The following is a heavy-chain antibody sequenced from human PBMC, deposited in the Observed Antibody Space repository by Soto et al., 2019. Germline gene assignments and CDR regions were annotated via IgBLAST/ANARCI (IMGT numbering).Heavy chain of an antibody. CDR1: GFTFSSYG. J-gene: IGHJ4*02. V-gene: IGHV3-33*01. Sequence: QVQLVESGGGVVQPGRSLRLSCAASGFTFSSYGMHWVRQAPGKGLEWVAVIWYDGSNKYYADSVKGRFTISRDNSKNTRHRKINSLRAEDTAVDYCAWVGLTDYFDCWGQGTLVTVSS. CDR2: IWYDGSNK. D-gene: IGHD1-26*01. CDR3: AWVGLTDYFDC.